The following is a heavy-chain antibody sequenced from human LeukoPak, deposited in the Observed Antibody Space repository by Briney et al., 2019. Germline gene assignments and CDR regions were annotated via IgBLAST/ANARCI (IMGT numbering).Heavy chain of an antibody. J-gene: IGHJ4*02. Sequence: GASVKVSCKASGYTLTGYYMHWVRQAPGQGIEWMGWINPNSGGTNYAQKFQGRVTMTRDTSISTAYMELSRLRSDDTAVYYCARDPARNYFDYWGQGTLVTVSS. CDR2: INPNSGGT. CDR1: GYTLTGYY. V-gene: IGHV1-2*02. D-gene: IGHD6-6*01. CDR3: ARDPARNYFDY.